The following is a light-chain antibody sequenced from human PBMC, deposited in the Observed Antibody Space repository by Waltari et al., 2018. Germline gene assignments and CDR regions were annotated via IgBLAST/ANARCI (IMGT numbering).Light chain of an antibody. V-gene: IGKV1-39*01. J-gene: IGKJ3*01. Sequence: DIQMTQSPSSLSASVGDRVTITCRASQSISNYLNWYQQKPVKAPKLLIHSASTLESGVPSRFSCSGSGTDFALTISSLQPQDFATYYCQQSYSVPFTFGPGTKVDI. CDR2: SAS. CDR3: QQSYSVPFT. CDR1: QSISNY.